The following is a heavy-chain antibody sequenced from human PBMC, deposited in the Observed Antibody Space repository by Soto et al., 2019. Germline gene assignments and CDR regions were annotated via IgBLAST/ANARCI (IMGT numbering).Heavy chain of an antibody. D-gene: IGHD5-12*01. CDR3: ARDRRKVATPVWFFEL. J-gene: IGHJ2*01. Sequence: ESGGGVVQPGRSLRLSCAASGFIFSSYGMHWVRQAPGKGLEWVAIIWYDGSNKYYADSVKGRFTISRDKSKNTLYLQMNSLRAEDTAVYYCARDRRKVATPVWFFELWGRGTLVTVSS. V-gene: IGHV3-33*01. CDR1: GFIFSSYG. CDR2: IWYDGSNK.